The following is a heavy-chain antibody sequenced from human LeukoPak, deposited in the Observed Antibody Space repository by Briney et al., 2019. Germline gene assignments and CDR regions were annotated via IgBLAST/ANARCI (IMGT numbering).Heavy chain of an antibody. Sequence: ASVKVSCKASGYTFTSYDINWVRQATGQGLEWMGWMNPNRGNTGYAQKFQGRVTMTRNTSISTAYMELSSLRSEDTAVYYCATLQWLGTQRDKYCYYYYGMDVWGQGTTVTVSS. J-gene: IGHJ6*02. D-gene: IGHD6-19*01. CDR3: ATLQWLGTQRDKYCYYYYGMDV. CDR2: MNPNRGNT. V-gene: IGHV1-8*01. CDR1: GYTFTSYD.